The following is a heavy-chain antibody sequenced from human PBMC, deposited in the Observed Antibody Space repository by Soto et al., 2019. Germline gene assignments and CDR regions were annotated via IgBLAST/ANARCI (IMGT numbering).Heavy chain of an antibody. J-gene: IGHJ4*02. Sequence: GGSLRLSCAASGFTFSSYALSWVRQAPGKGLEWVSAASGSGGSTYYADSVKGRFTISRDNSKNTLYLQMNSLRAEDTAVYYCANSITIFGVPKKYYFDEWGKGTLVTV. D-gene: IGHD3-3*01. CDR1: GFTFSSYA. V-gene: IGHV3-23*01. CDR2: ASGSGGST. CDR3: ANSITIFGVPKKYYFDE.